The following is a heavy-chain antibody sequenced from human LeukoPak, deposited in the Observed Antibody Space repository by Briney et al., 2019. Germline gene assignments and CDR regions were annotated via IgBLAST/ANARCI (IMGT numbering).Heavy chain of an antibody. Sequence: GASVKVSCKASGYTFSSYDINWVRQAPGQGLEWMGWMNPSSGNTGYAQKFQGRVTMTEDTSTDTAYMELSSLRSEDTAAYYCATDLNRWAQDNFDYWGQGTLVTVSS. V-gene: IGHV1-8*01. CDR2: MNPSSGNT. CDR1: GYTFSSYD. J-gene: IGHJ4*02. CDR3: ATDLNRWAQDNFDY. D-gene: IGHD1-14*01.